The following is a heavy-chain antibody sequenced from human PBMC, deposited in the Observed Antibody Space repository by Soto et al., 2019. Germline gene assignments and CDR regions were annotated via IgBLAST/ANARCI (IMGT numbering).Heavy chain of an antibody. CDR2: ISASGSNR. CDR3: AKGYSTGWYDFDS. Sequence: GGSLRLSCAASGFTFNNYGMSWVRQAPGKGLEWVSFISASGSNRYYADSVKGRFTISRDNSENTLYLEMNSLRAEDTAVFYRAKGYSTGWYDFDSWGQGTMVTVSS. D-gene: IGHD2-8*02. CDR1: GFTFNNYG. V-gene: IGHV3-23*01. J-gene: IGHJ4*02.